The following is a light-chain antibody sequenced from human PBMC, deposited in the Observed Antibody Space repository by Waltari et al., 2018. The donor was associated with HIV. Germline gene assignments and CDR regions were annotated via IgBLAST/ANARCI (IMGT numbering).Light chain of an antibody. CDR3: SSYAGSNNRWV. Sequence: QSALTQPPSASGSPGQSVTISCTGTSSDVGGYNYVSWYQHHPGKAPKLMLYEVSKRPSGVPDRFSGSKSGITASRTVSGLQAEDGADYYCSSYAGSNNRWVFGGGTKLTAL. CDR1: SSDVGGYNY. CDR2: EVS. V-gene: IGLV2-8*01. J-gene: IGLJ3*02.